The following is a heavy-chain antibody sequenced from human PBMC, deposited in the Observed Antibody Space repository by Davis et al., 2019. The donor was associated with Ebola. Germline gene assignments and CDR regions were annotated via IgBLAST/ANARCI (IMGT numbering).Heavy chain of an antibody. J-gene: IGHJ5*01. Sequence: ASVKVSCKASSYTFTSYGISWVRQAPGQGLEWMGWISDYNGNTNYAQKLQGRVTMTTDTARSTAYMELRSLRSDDTAVYYCAGEAGATTRIYDSWGQGTLVTVSS. V-gene: IGHV1-18*01. CDR1: SYTFTSYG. D-gene: IGHD1-26*01. CDR3: AGEAGATTRIYDS. CDR2: ISDYNGNT.